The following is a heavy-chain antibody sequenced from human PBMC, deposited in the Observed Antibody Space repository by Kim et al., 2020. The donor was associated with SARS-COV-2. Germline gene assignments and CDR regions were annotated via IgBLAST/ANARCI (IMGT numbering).Heavy chain of an antibody. CDR2: VHYSGST. D-gene: IGHD2-2*02. J-gene: IGHJ4*02. Sequence: TVSGGSIASRVFYWDWIRQPQGKGLEWIGNVHYSGSTYYNPSLKSRATISVETSKNQFSLKLSSVTAVDTAVYYCTRGGGSSSWYNSWGQGTLVTVSS. CDR1: GGSIASRVFY. V-gene: IGHV4-39*07. CDR3: TRGGGSSSWYNS.